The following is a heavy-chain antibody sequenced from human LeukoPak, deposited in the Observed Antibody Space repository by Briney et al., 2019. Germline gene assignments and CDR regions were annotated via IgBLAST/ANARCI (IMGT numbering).Heavy chain of an antibody. CDR2: INPSGGST. CDR3: ARDGSSSGYYTGD. Sequence: GASVKVSCKASGGTFSSYAISWVRQAPGQGLEWMGIINPSGGSTSYAQKFQGRVTMTRDMSTSTVYMELSSLRSEDTAVYYCARDGSSSGYYTGDWGQGTLVTVSS. J-gene: IGHJ4*02. CDR1: GGTFSSYA. D-gene: IGHD3-22*01. V-gene: IGHV1-46*01.